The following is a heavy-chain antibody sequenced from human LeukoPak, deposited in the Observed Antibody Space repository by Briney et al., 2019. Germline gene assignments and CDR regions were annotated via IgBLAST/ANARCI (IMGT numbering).Heavy chain of an antibody. D-gene: IGHD2-2*01. CDR3: ARLIVVVPAAMPSYYYGMDV. Sequence: KPSETLSLTCTVSGGFVSSGSYYWSWIRQPPGKGLEWIGYIYYSGSTNYNPSLKSRVTISVDTSKNQFSLKLSSVTAADTAVYYCARLIVVVPAAMPSYYYGMDVWGKGTTVTVSS. V-gene: IGHV4-61*01. J-gene: IGHJ6*04. CDR1: GGFVSSGSYY. CDR2: IYYSGST.